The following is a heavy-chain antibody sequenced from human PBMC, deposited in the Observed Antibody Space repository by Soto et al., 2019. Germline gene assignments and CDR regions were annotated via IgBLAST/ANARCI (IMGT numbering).Heavy chain of an antibody. CDR1: RCTFTSRG. CDR3: VKDRDYYQGFFDY. D-gene: IGHD3-22*01. CDR2: IKSKTDGGTP. Sequence: CAASRCTFTSRGVNWVRQGRGKGLEKNGRIKSKTDGGTPDFAAPVRGRFAISRDDSKSMVYLQMSSLRAEDTAVYYCVKDRDYYQGFFDYWGQGTLVTVSS. V-gene: IGHV3-15*07. J-gene: IGHJ4*02.